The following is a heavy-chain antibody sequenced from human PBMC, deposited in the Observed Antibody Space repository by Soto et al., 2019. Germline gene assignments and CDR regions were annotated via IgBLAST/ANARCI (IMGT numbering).Heavy chain of an antibody. CDR1: GASISNFY. D-gene: IGHD3-16*01. Sequence: PSETLSLTFSVSGASISNFYWSWIRQSAGKGLEWIERLYTRGTTDYNPSLKSRVTMSIDTSKNRVSLSLTSVTAADTAVYYCAKGGTYYFDSWGQGIVVTVSS. V-gene: IGHV4-4*07. CDR3: AKGGTYYFDS. J-gene: IGHJ4*02. CDR2: LYTRGTT.